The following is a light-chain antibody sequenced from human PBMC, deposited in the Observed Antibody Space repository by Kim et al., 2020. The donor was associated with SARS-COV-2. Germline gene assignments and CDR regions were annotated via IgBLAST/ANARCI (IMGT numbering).Light chain of an antibody. Sequence: GQKVTTSCAGSSTNIGRNDLSCDQQLPGTAPKLLIYDIIQRASRIPDRFSGAKSDTSATLGITGLQTGDEADYYCGTWDIGLSAVIFGGGTKLTVL. CDR3: GTWDIGLSAVI. CDR1: STNIGRND. CDR2: DII. V-gene: IGLV1-51*01. J-gene: IGLJ2*01.